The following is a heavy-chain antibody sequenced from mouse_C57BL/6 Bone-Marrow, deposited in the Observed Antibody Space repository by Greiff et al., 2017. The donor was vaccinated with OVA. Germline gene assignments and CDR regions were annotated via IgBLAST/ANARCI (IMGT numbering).Heavy chain of an antibody. J-gene: IGHJ4*01. CDR2: INPYNGDT. V-gene: IGHV1-20*01. CDR3: ARPIRGSYYAMDY. Sequence: EVQLQQSGPELVKPGDSVKISCKASGYAFTGYFMNWVMQSHGKSLEWIGRINPYNGDTFYNEKFKGKATLTVDKSSSTAHMELRSLTSEDSAVYDCARPIRGSYYAMDYWGQGTTVTVSS. CDR1: GYAFTGYF.